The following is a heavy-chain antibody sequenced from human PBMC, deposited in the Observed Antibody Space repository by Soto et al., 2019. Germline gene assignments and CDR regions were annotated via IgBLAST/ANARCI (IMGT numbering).Heavy chain of an antibody. V-gene: IGHV1-3*01. D-gene: IGHD3-16*01. CDR2: INDGNGNT. J-gene: IGHJ5*02. Sequence: QVQLVQSGAEVKKPGASVKVSCKASGYTFTSYAMHWVRQAPGQRLEWMGWINDGNGNTKYSQKFQGRVTITRDTSASTAYMELSSLRSEDTAVYYCARGYGGPIGWFDPWGQGTLVTVSS. CDR1: GYTFTSYA. CDR3: ARGYGGPIGWFDP.